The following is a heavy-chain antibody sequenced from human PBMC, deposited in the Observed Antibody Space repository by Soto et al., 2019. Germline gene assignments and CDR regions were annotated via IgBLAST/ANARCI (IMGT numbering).Heavy chain of an antibody. V-gene: IGHV3-21*01. CDR2: ISSSSSYI. CDR3: ARDKTGTRHFDY. J-gene: IGHJ4*02. CDR1: GFTFSSYS. D-gene: IGHD1-7*01. Sequence: GGSLRLSCAASGFTFSSYSMNWVRQAPGKGLEWVSSISSSSSYIYYADSVKGRFTISRENAKNLLYLQMNSLRAEDTAVYYCARDKTGTRHFDYWGQGTLVTVSS.